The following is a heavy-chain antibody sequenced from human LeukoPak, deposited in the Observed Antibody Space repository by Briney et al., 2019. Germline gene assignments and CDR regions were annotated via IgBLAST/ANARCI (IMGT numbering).Heavy chain of an antibody. Sequence: QPGGSLGLPCAASGFTLSNYAMSWVRQAPGRGLEWVSAIRPGGDMTYYAESVKGRFSISRDNSKNTLYLEMNSLRAEDTAVYKCAKELGRGGDSSRNYYLDAFDIWGQGTVVSVSS. CDR2: IRPGGDMT. J-gene: IGHJ3*02. CDR3: AKELGRGGDSSRNYYLDAFDI. CDR1: GFTLSNYA. V-gene: IGHV3-23*01. D-gene: IGHD3-22*01.